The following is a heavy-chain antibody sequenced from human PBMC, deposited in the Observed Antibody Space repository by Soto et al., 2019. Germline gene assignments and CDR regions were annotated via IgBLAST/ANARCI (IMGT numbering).Heavy chain of an antibody. J-gene: IGHJ4*01. Sequence: PGESLKISCKGSGYSFNSHWISWVRQMPGKGLEWMGRIDPGDSYTNYSPSFQGHVTISADKSISTAYLQWSGLKTSDTAFYYCARHETPLRYDFRTGYIDSWGXGTLVTVSS. CDR1: GYSFNSHW. CDR2: IDPGDSYT. D-gene: IGHD3-3*01. CDR3: ARHETPLRYDFRTGYIDS. V-gene: IGHV5-10-1*01.